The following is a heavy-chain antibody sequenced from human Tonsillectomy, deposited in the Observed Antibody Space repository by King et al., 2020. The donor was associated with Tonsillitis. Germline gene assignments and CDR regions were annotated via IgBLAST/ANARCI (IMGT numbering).Heavy chain of an antibody. Sequence: VQLVESGGGVVQPGRSLRLSCAASGFTFSSYGMHWVRQAPGKGLEWVAVIWYDGSKKYYADSVKGRFTISRDISKNTLYLLMNSLRAEDTAVYYCARKGSGPGNNYFDSWGQGTLVTVSS. CDR3: ARKGSGPGNNYFDS. V-gene: IGHV3-33*01. CDR1: GFTFSSYG. J-gene: IGHJ4*02. CDR2: IWYDGSKK. D-gene: IGHD3-3*01.